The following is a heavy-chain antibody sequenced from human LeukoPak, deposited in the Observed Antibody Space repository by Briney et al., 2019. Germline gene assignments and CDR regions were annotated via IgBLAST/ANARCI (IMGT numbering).Heavy chain of an antibody. CDR3: ARAVLYYYYGMDV. V-gene: IGHV4-31*03. Sequence: SQTLSLTCTVSGGSISSGAYYWTWIRQHPGKGLEWIGYTHYSGSTCYNPSLKSRVTISVDTSKNQFSLKLSPMTAADTAVYYCARAVLYYYYGMDVWGQGTTVTVSS. CDR2: THYSGST. CDR1: GGSISSGAYY. J-gene: IGHJ6*02. D-gene: IGHD1-14*01.